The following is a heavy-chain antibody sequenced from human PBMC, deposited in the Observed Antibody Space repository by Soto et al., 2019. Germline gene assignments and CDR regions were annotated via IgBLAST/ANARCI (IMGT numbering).Heavy chain of an antibody. D-gene: IGHD3-10*01. Sequence: SVKVSCKASGGTFSSYAISWVRQAPGQGLEWMGGIIPIFGTANYAQKFQGRVTITADESTSTAYMELSSLRSEDTAVYYCARGTSGSYYTPFWFDPWGQGTLVTVSS. V-gene: IGHV1-69*13. CDR1: GGTFSSYA. CDR2: IIPIFGTA. J-gene: IGHJ5*02. CDR3: ARGTSGSYYTPFWFDP.